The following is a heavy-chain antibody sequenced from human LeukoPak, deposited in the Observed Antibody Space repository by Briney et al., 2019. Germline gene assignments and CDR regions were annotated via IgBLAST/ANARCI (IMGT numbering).Heavy chain of an antibody. CDR1: GFTFSNYR. CDR2: IKQDGSEK. V-gene: IGHV3-7*01. Sequence: GGSLRLSCAASGFTFSNYRMSWVRQAPGKGLEWVASIKQDGSEKDYVDSVKGRFTISRDNAKNSLYLQMNSLRVEDTAVYYCATTTTSTPRWFDPWGQGTLVTVSS. CDR3: ATTTTSTPRWFDP. D-gene: IGHD4-17*01. J-gene: IGHJ5*02.